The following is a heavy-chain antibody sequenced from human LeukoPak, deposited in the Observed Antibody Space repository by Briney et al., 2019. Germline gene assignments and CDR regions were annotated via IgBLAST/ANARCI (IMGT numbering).Heavy chain of an antibody. D-gene: IGHD3-3*01. V-gene: IGHV4-39*01. Sequence: SETLSLTCSVSGGSISSSDYCWGWIRQPPGKGLEWIGTMFYSGITYYSPSLKSRVTISVDTSKNQFSLKLSSVTAADTAVYFCARHGSSGVVITNFDYWGQGTLVTVSS. CDR2: MFYSGIT. J-gene: IGHJ4*02. CDR1: GGSISSSDYC. CDR3: ARHGSSGVVITNFDY.